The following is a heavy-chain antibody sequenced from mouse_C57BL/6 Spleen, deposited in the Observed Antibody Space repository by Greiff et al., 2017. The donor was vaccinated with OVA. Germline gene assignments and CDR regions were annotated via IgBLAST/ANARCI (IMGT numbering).Heavy chain of an antibody. J-gene: IGHJ2*01. CDR1: GFSFTSYG. CDR3: AREPPYYFDY. Sequence: VKLMESGPGLVAPSQSLSITCTVSGFSFTSYGVSWVRQPPGKGLEWLGVIWGDGSTNYHSAIISRLSISKDNSKIQVFLTLNSLQTDDTATYYCAREPPYYFDYWGQGTTLTVSS. CDR2: IWGDGST. V-gene: IGHV2-3*01.